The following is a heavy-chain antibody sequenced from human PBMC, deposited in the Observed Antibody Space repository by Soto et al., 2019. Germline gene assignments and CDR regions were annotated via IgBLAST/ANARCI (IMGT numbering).Heavy chain of an antibody. D-gene: IGHD2-15*01. CDR3: AERGRRDYYYGMDV. Sequence: SVKVSCKASGGTFSSYAISWVRQAPGQGLEWMGGIIPIFGTANYAQKFQGRVTITADESTSTAYMELSSLRSEDTAVYYCAERGRRDYYYGMDVWGQGNTVTVSS. J-gene: IGHJ6*02. CDR2: IIPIFGTA. CDR1: GGTFSSYA. V-gene: IGHV1-69*13.